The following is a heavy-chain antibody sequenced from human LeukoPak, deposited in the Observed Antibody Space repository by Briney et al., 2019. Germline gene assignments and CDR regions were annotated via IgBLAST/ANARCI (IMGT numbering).Heavy chain of an antibody. Sequence: SETLSLTCTVSGGSISSGGYYWSWIRQHPGKGLEWIGYIYYSGSTYYNPSLKSRVTISVDTSKNQFSLKLSSVTAADTAVYYCARRVVPPNWFDPWGQGTLVTVSS. J-gene: IGHJ5*02. CDR1: GGSISSGGYY. CDR2: IYYSGST. CDR3: ARRVVPPNWFDP. D-gene: IGHD2-2*01. V-gene: IGHV4-31*03.